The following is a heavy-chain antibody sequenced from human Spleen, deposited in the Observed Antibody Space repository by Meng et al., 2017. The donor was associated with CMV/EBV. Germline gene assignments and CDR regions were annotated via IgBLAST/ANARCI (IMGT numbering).Heavy chain of an antibody. CDR3: ARGGGSYPHYYYGMDV. V-gene: IGHV4-39*01. J-gene: IGHJ6*02. CDR2: ISYSGST. CDR1: GGSISSSSYC. D-gene: IGHD1-26*01. Sequence: GSLRLSCTVSGGSISSSSYCWGWIRQPPGKGLEWIGSISYSGSTYYNPSLKSRVTISVDTSKNQFSLNLSSVTAADTAVYYCARGGGSYPHYYYGMDVWGQGTTVTVSS.